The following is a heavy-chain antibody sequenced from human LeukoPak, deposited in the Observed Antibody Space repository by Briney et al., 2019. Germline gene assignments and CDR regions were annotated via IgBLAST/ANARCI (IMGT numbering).Heavy chain of an antibody. D-gene: IGHD3-22*01. CDR3: ARRVYDSSGYYYGAFDY. CDR2: IYHSGST. CDR1: GYSISSGYY. V-gene: IGHV4-38-2*01. Sequence: PSETLSLTCAVSGYSISSGYYWGWIRQPPGKGREWIGSIYHSGSTYYNPSLKSRVAISVDTSKNQFSLKLSSVTAADTAVYYCARRVYDSSGYYYGAFDYWGQGTLVTVSS. J-gene: IGHJ4*02.